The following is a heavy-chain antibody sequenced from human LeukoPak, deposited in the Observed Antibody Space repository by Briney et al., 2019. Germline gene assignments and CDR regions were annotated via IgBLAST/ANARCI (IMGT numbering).Heavy chain of an antibody. D-gene: IGHD5-24*01. CDR1: GGSIRSSSYY. CDR3: ARGFARRDGYRRYYYYYGMDV. CDR2: INHSGST. Sequence: SETLSLTCSVSGGSIRSSSYYWGWIRRPPGKGLEWIGEINHSGSTNYNPSLKSRVTISVDTSKNQFSLKLSSVTAADTAVYYCARGFARRDGYRRYYYYYGMDVWGQGTTVTVSS. J-gene: IGHJ6*02. V-gene: IGHV4-39*07.